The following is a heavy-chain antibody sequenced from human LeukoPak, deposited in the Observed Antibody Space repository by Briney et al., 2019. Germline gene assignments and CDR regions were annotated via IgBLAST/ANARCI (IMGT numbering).Heavy chain of an antibody. Sequence: PSETLSLTCAVSGGSISSGGYSWSWIRQPPGKGLEWIGYIYHSGSTYYNPSLKSRVTISVDTSKNQFSLKLSSVTAADTAVYYCARQRVVVPAAPSLIADYWGQGTLVTVSS. CDR1: GGSISSGGYS. D-gene: IGHD2-2*01. CDR3: ARQRVVVPAAPSLIADY. CDR2: IYHSGST. V-gene: IGHV4-30-2*01. J-gene: IGHJ4*02.